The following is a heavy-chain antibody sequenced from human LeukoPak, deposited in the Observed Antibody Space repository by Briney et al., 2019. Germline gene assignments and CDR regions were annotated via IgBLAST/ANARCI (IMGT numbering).Heavy chain of an antibody. CDR2: IYTSGST. CDR3: ARVSGYSYAEYYFDY. V-gene: IGHV4-4*07. J-gene: IGHJ4*02. Sequence: SETLSLTCTVSGGSISSYYWSWIRQPAGKGLEWIGRIYTSGSTNYNPSLKSRVTMSVDTSKNQFSLKLSSVTAADTDVYYCARVSGYSYAEYYFDYWGQGTLVTVSS. CDR1: GGSISSYY. D-gene: IGHD5-18*01.